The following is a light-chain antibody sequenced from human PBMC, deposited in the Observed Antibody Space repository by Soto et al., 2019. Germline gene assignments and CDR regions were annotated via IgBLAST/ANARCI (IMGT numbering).Light chain of an antibody. CDR1: QSIGSN. V-gene: IGKV3-15*01. Sequence: EIVFTQSPATLSLSPRERATLSCRASQSIGSNLAWYQQKPGQAPRLLIYGASTRATGIPARFSGSGSGTEFTLTISSLQSEDFAVYYCQQYNNWPRTFGQGTKVDIK. CDR2: GAS. J-gene: IGKJ1*01. CDR3: QQYNNWPRT.